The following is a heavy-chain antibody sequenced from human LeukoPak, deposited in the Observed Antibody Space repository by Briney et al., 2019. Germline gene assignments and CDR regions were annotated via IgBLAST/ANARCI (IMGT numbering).Heavy chain of an antibody. CDR2: ISGSGGST. CDR3: AKDGWFGEYEYYYYYYMDV. V-gene: IGHV3-23*01. J-gene: IGHJ6*03. Sequence: GGTLRLSCAASGFTFSSYGMSWVRQAQGKGLEWVSAISGSGGSTYYADTVKGRFTISRDNSKNTLYLQMNSLRAEDTAVYYCAKDGWFGEYEYYYYYYMDVWGKGTTVTISS. D-gene: IGHD3-10*01. CDR1: GFTFSSYG.